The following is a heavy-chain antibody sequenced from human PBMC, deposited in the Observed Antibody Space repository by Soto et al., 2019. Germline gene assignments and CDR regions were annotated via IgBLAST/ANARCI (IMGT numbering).Heavy chain of an antibody. Sequence: SETLSLTCTVSGGSISSYYWSWIRQPPGKGLEWIGYIYYSGSTNYNPSLKSRVTISVDTSKNQFSLKLSSVTAADTAVYYCARRAYYYGYWFDPWGQGTLVTVS. CDR1: GGSISSYY. D-gene: IGHD3-10*01. CDR3: ARRAYYYGYWFDP. V-gene: IGHV4-59*08. CDR2: IYYSGST. J-gene: IGHJ5*02.